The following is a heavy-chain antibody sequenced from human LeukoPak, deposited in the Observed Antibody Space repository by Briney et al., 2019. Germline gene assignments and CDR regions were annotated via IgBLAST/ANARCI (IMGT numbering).Heavy chain of an antibody. CDR3: VILLWFGEPRFDY. J-gene: IGHJ4*02. D-gene: IGHD3-10*01. Sequence: SQTLSLTCTVSGGSISSGGYYWSWIRQHPGKGLEWIGYIYYSGSTYYNPSLKSRVTISVDTSKNQFSLKLSSVTAADTAVYYCVILLWFGEPRFDYWGQGTLVTVSS. V-gene: IGHV4-31*03. CDR2: IYYSGST. CDR1: GGSISSGGYY.